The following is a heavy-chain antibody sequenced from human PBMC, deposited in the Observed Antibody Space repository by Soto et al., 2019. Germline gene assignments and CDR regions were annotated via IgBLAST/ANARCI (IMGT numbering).Heavy chain of an antibody. CDR1: GYTFTRYD. J-gene: IGHJ5*02. V-gene: IGHV1-8*01. Sequence: ASVKVSCKASGYTFTRYDINWVRQATGQGLEWMGWMNPNSGNTGYAQNFQGRVTMTRNTSISTAYMELSSLRSEDTAVYYCARVKSYDIWTGYSTWFDPWGRGTLVTVSS. CDR2: MNPNSGNT. D-gene: IGHD3-9*01. CDR3: ARVKSYDIWTGYSTWFDP.